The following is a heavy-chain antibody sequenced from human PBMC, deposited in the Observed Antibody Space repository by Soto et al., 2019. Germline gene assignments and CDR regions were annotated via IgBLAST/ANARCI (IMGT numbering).Heavy chain of an antibody. J-gene: IGHJ6*02. CDR3: ARGHSTDCSNGVCSFFYNHEMDV. D-gene: IGHD2-8*01. Sequence: SVKVSCKASGYSFSDYHIHWVRQAPGQGLEWLGRINPKSGGTSSAQKFQGWVTMTRDTSISTAYMELTRLRSDDTAVYFCARGHSTDCSNGVCSFFYNHEMDVWGQGTTVTVSS. CDR1: GYSFSDYH. CDR2: INPKSGGT. V-gene: IGHV1-2*04.